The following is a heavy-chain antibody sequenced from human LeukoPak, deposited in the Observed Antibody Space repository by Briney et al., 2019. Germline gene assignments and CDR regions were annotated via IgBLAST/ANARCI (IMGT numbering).Heavy chain of an antibody. CDR3: AREMRSYGWGYFDY. D-gene: IGHD3-16*01. V-gene: IGHV1-18*01. Sequence: GASVQVSCKASGYTFTSYGISWVRQAPGQGLERMGWISAYNGNTNYAQKLQGRVTIIADKSTSTAYLDLSSLRSDDTAIYYCAREMRSYGWGYFDYWGQGTLVTVSS. CDR1: GYTFTSYG. CDR2: ISAYNGNT. J-gene: IGHJ4*02.